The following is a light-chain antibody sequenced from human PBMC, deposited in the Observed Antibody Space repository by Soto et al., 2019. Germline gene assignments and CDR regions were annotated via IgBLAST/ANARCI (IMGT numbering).Light chain of an antibody. V-gene: IGLV2-14*01. J-gene: IGLJ1*01. CDR1: SSDVGAYSY. Sequence: QSALTQPASVSGSPGQSITISCTGTSSDVGAYSYVSWYQQHPGKAPKLIIYDVSDRPSGISSRFPGSKSDNTASLTISGLQAEDEAEYYCSSYTSSRTYVFGTGTKVTVL. CDR3: SSYTSSRTYV. CDR2: DVS.